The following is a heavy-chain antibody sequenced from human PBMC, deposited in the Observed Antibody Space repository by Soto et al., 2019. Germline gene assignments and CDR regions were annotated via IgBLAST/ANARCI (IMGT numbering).Heavy chain of an antibody. Sequence: GGSLRLSCAASGFTFSSYWMSWVRQAPGKGLEWVANIKQDGSEKYYVDSVKGRFTISRDSAKNSLYLQMNSLRAEDTAVYYCARRIRIARSAFDIWGQGTMVTVSS. J-gene: IGHJ3*02. CDR3: ARRIRIARSAFDI. CDR1: GFTFSSYW. V-gene: IGHV3-7*01. D-gene: IGHD6-13*01. CDR2: IKQDGSEK.